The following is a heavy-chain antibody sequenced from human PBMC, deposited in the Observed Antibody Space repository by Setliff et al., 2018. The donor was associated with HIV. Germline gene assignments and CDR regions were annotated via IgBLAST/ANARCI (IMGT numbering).Heavy chain of an antibody. Sequence: GESLKISCAASGFTVSSNYMSWVRQAPGKGLEWVSVIYSGVSTYYADSVKGRFTISRDNSKNTLYLQMNSLRAEDTAVYYCARVGYSSSWYWAGAFDIWGQGTMVTVSS. CDR1: GFTVSSNY. D-gene: IGHD6-13*01. V-gene: IGHV3-53*01. CDR3: ARVGYSSSWYWAGAFDI. J-gene: IGHJ3*02. CDR2: IYSGVST.